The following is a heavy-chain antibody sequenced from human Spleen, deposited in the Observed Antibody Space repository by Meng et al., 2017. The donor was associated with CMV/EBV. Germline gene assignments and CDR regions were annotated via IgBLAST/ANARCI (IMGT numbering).Heavy chain of an antibody. V-gene: IGHV1-2*02. J-gene: IGHJ4*02. CDR2: LNTKSGGA. CDR3: AMKDF. CDR1: GYNFTVYY. Sequence: ASVKVSCKTSGYNFTVYYMHWVRQAPGQGLEWMGWLNTKSGGANYAQKFQGRVTMTRDTSISTAYMDLERMTSDDTAVYYCAMKDFWGQGTLVTVSS.